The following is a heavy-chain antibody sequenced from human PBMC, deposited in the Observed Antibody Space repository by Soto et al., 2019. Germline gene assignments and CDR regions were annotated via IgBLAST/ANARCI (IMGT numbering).Heavy chain of an antibody. D-gene: IGHD3-22*01. CDR2: ISYDGSNK. Sequence: QVQLVESGGGVVQPGRSLRLSCAASGFTFSSYGMHWVRQAPGKGLEWVAVISYDGSNKYYADSVKGRFTISRDNSKNTLDLQMNSLRAEDTAVYYCAIDLDYYDSSGYSLLLTFEAFDIWGQGTMVTVSS. CDR3: AIDLDYYDSSGYSLLLTFEAFDI. V-gene: IGHV3-30*03. CDR1: GFTFSSYG. J-gene: IGHJ3*02.